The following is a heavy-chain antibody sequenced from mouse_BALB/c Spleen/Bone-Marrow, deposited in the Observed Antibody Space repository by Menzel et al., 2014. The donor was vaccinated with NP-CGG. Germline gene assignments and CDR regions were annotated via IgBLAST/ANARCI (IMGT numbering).Heavy chain of an antibody. D-gene: IGHD1-2*01. CDR3: ARGGTTAAWYFDV. CDR2: IDPANGNT. J-gene: IGHJ1*01. V-gene: IGHV14-3*02. Sequence: VQLKESGAELVKPGASVKLSCTASGFNIKDTYMYWVKQRPEQGLEWIGRIDPANGNTKYDPKFQGKATITVDTSSNAAHLQLSSLTSEDTAVYYCARGGTTAAWYFDVWGAGTTVTVSS. CDR1: GFNIKDTY.